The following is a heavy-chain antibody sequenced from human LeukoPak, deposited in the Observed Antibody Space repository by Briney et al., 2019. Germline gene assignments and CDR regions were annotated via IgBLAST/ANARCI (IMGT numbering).Heavy chain of an antibody. CDR3: AGLIDCSGGSCYTELPLDV. CDR2: INPNSGAT. J-gene: IGHJ6*04. D-gene: IGHD2-15*01. CDR1: GYTFTGYY. V-gene: IGHV1-2*02. Sequence: ASVKVSCKASGYTFTGYYMHWVRQAPGQGLEWMGWINPNSGATNYAQKFRGRVTMTRDTSISTAYMELSRLRSDDTAVYYCAGLIDCSGGSCYTELPLDVWGKGTTVTVSS.